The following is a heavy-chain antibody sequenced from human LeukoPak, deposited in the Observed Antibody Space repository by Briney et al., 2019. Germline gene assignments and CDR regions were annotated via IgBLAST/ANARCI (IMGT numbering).Heavy chain of an antibody. J-gene: IGHJ4*02. Sequence: PSETLSLTCTVSGGSISSYYWSWIRQPPGKGLEWIGYIYYSGSTNYNPSLKSRVTISVDTSKNQFSLKLSSVTAADTAVYYCARGGVRRSIDYWGQGTLVTVSS. CDR2: IYYSGST. D-gene: IGHD3-10*01. CDR3: ARGGVRRSIDY. CDR1: GGSISSYY. V-gene: IGHV4-59*01.